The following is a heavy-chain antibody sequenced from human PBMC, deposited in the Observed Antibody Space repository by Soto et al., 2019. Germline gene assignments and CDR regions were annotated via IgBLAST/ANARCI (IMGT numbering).Heavy chain of an antibody. CDR2: VIPYNGNA. D-gene: IGHD3-22*01. Sequence: GASVEGSCETSGYTLRNYAISWVRQTPVQGLEWMGWVIPYNGNANYTQKFQGRVTMTTDTSTATAHMELTSLRSDDTAMYYCARGISLIMAAPGYWGQGTLVTVSS. CDR1: GYTLRNYA. V-gene: IGHV1-18*04. CDR3: ARGISLIMAAPGY. J-gene: IGHJ4*02.